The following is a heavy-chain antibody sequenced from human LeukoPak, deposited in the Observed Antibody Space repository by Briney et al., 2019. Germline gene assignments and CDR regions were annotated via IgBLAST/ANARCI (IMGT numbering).Heavy chain of an antibody. CDR3: ARYHSGYDDY. D-gene: IGHD5-12*01. V-gene: IGHV4-4*07. Sequence: RSSETLSLTCTVSGGSMSGFFWSWIRRPAGKGLEWIGSIYYSGSTYYNPSLKSRVTISIDTSKNHFSLKLSSVTAADTAVYYCARYHSGYDDYWGQGTLVTVSS. J-gene: IGHJ4*02. CDR2: IYYSGST. CDR1: GGSMSGFF.